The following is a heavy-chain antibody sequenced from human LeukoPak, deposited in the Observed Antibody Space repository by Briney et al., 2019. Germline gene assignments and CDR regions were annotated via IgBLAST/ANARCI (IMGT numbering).Heavy chain of an antibody. Sequence: SETLSLTCTVSGGSISSYYWSWIRQPPGKGLEWIGYIYYSGSTNYNPSLKSRVTISVDTSKNQFSLKLSSVTAADTAVYYCARGSRDLNYFDYWGQGTLVTVSS. J-gene: IGHJ4*02. D-gene: IGHD2-21*01. V-gene: IGHV4-59*01. CDR1: GGSISSYY. CDR3: ARGSRDLNYFDY. CDR2: IYYSGST.